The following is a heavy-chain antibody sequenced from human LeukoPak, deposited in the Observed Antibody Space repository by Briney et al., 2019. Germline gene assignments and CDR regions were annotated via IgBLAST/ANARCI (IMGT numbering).Heavy chain of an antibody. CDR3: AARTGTALGI. CDR1: GFIASSNY. Sequence: GGSLRLSCVVSGFIASSNYMTWVRQAPGKGLDWISLIYSGGSTYYADSVMGRFTISSDNSKTTLFLQMNSLKAEDTAVYYCAARTGTALGIWGQGTTVTVSS. D-gene: IGHD3/OR15-3a*01. CDR2: IYSGGST. J-gene: IGHJ3*02. V-gene: IGHV3-53*01.